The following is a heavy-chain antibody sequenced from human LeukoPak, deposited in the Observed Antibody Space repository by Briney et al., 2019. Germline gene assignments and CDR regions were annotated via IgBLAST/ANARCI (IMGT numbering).Heavy chain of an antibody. Sequence: GGSLRLSCAASGFTFSSYSMNWVRQAPGRGLEWVSSISTSSSYIYYADSVKGRFTISRDNAKNSLYLQMNSLRAEDTAVYYCARRYGDYVGSFEYWGQGTLVTVSS. CDR1: GFTFSSYS. V-gene: IGHV3-21*01. D-gene: IGHD4-17*01. J-gene: IGHJ4*02. CDR3: ARRYGDYVGSFEY. CDR2: ISTSSSYI.